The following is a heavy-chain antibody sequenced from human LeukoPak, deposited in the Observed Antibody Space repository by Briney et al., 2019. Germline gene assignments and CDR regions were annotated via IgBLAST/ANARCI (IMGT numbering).Heavy chain of an antibody. CDR3: ARGAYYDFWSGYSS. D-gene: IGHD3-3*01. J-gene: IGHJ4*02. CDR2: IYYSGST. CDR1: GGSISSYY. Sequence: SETLSLTCTVSGGSISSYYWSWIRQPPGRGLEWIGYIYYSGSTYYNPSLKSRVTISVDTSKNQFSLKLSSVTAADTAVYYCARGAYYDFWSGYSSWGQGTLVTVSS. V-gene: IGHV4-59*08.